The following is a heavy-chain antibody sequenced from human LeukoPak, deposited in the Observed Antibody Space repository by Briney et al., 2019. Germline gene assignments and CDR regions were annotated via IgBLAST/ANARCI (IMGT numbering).Heavy chain of an antibody. J-gene: IGHJ3*02. CDR1: GGSISSGGYS. D-gene: IGHD3-22*01. V-gene: IGHV4-30-2*01. CDR2: IYHSGST. CDR3: ARRMNYYDSSGYYWSAFDI. Sequence: SQTLSLTCAVSGGSISSGGYSWSWIRQPPGKGLEWIGYIYHSGSTYYNPSLKSRVTISVDRSKNQFSLKLSSVTAADTAVYYCARRMNYYDSSGYYWSAFDIWGQGTMVTVSS.